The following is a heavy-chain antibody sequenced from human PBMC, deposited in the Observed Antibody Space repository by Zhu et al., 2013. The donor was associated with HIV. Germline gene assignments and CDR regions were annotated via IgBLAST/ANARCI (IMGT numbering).Heavy chain of an antibody. V-gene: IGHV1-69*06. Sequence: QVQLVQSGAEVKKPGSSVKVSCKASGGTFSSYAISWVRQAPGQGLEWMGGIIPIFGTANYAQKFQGRVTITADKSTSTAYMELSSLRSEDTAVYYCARGTLVLGGGLPYYYGMDVVGPRDHGHRLL. J-gene: IGHJ6*02. CDR3: ARGTLVLGGGLPYYYGMDV. D-gene: IGHD2-8*02. CDR2: IIPIFGTA. CDR1: GGTFSSYA.